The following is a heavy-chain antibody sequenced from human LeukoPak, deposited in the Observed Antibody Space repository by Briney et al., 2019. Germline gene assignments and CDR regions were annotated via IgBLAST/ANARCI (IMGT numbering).Heavy chain of an antibody. CDR2: ISAVNGGT. D-gene: IGHD1-26*01. CDR1: EFTFSTYW. J-gene: IGHJ4*02. Sequence: PGGSLRLSCAASEFTFSTYWMHWVRQAPGKGLEWVSLISAVNGGTYYADSVKGRFTISRDNSKNTLYLQMNSLRAEDTAVYYCAKVGATGTRVFDYWGQGALITVSS. CDR3: AKVGATGTRVFDY. V-gene: IGHV3-23*01.